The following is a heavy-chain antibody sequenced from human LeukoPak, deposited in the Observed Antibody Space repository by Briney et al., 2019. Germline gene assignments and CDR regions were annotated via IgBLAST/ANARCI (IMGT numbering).Heavy chain of an antibody. V-gene: IGHV3-66*01. CDR2: IYSGGTT. CDR1: GITVSSNY. Sequence: PGGSLRLSCAASGITVSSNYMTWVRQAPGKGLEWVSMIYSGGTTYYADSVKGRFTISRDTSKNTLHLQMNSLRAEDTAVYYCAREERRDYYGMDVWGQGTTVTVSS. J-gene: IGHJ6*02. CDR3: AREERRDYYGMDV. D-gene: IGHD1-1*01.